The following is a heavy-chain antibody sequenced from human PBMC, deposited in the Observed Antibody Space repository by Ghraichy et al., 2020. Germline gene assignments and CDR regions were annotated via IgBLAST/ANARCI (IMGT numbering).Heavy chain of an antibody. CDR3: ARGENYYYDSSGYYLNDY. V-gene: IGHV4-34*01. Sequence: LETLSLTCAVYGGSFSGYYWSWIRQPPGKGLEWIGEINHSGSTNYNPSLKSRVTISVDTSKNQFSLKLSSVTAADTAVYYCARGENYYYDSSGYYLNDYWGQGTLVTVSS. J-gene: IGHJ4*02. D-gene: IGHD3-22*01. CDR1: GGSFSGYY. CDR2: INHSGST.